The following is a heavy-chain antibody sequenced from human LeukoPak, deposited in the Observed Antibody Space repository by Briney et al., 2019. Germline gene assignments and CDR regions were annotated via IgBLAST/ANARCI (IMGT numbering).Heavy chain of an antibody. D-gene: IGHD3-22*01. Sequence: GSLRLSCAASGFTFSSYAMSWVRQAPGKGLEWIGEINHSGSTNYNPSLKSRVTISVDTSKNQFSPKLSSVTAADTAVYYCAGNPSGEQYYYDSSGYEIWGQGTLVTVSS. CDR3: AGNPSGEQYYYDSSGYEI. V-gene: IGHV4-34*08. CDR2: INHSGST. J-gene: IGHJ4*02. CDR1: GFTFSSYA.